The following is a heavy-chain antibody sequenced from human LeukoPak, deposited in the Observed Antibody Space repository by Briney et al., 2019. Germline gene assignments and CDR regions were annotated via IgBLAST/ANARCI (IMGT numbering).Heavy chain of an antibody. Sequence: SETLSLTCTVSGGSISSSSYYWGWIRQPPGKGLEWIGSIYYSGSTYYNPSLKSRATMSVDTSKNQFSLKLSSVTAADTAVYYCASLWFGELLYWGQGTLVTVSS. CDR2: IYYSGST. V-gene: IGHV4-39*01. J-gene: IGHJ4*02. CDR3: ASLWFGELLY. CDR1: GGSISSSSYY. D-gene: IGHD3-10*01.